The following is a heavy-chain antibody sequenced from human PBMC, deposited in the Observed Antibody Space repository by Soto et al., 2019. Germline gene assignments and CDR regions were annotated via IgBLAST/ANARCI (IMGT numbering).Heavy chain of an antibody. CDR1: GGSISSYY. Sequence: SETLSLTCTVSGGSISSYYWSWIRQPPGKGLEWIGYIYYSGSTNYNPSLKSRVTISVDTSKNQFSLKLSSVTAADTAVYYCARETYYDFWRGDYYGMDVWGQGTTVTVSS. CDR3: ARETYYDFWRGDYYGMDV. V-gene: IGHV4-59*01. J-gene: IGHJ6*02. D-gene: IGHD3-3*01. CDR2: IYYSGST.